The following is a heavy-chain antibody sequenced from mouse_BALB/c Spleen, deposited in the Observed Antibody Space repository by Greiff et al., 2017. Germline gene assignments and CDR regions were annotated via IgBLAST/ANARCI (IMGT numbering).Heavy chain of an antibody. D-gene: IGHD2-4*01. V-gene: IGHV5-4*02. Sequence: EVQRVESGGGLVKPGGSLKLSCAASGFTFSDYYMYWVRQTLEKRLEWVATISDGGSYTYYPDSVKGRFTISRDNAKNNLYLQMSSLKSEDTAMYYCARGGGDYDGFAYWGQGTLVTVSA. J-gene: IGHJ3*01. CDR1: GFTFSDYY. CDR2: ISDGGSYT. CDR3: ARGGGDYDGFAY.